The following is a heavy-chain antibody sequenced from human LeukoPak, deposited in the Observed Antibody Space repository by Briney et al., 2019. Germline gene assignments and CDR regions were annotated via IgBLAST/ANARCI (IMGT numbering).Heavy chain of an antibody. J-gene: IGHJ4*02. D-gene: IGHD3-10*01. CDR2: IYHSGST. V-gene: IGHV4-4*02. CDR3: ARGLGGGGYYFDY. Sequence: SGTLSLTCAVSGGSISSSNWWSWVRQPPGKGLEWIGEIYHSGSTNYSPSLKSRVTISVDKSKNQFSLKLSSVTAADTAVYYCARGLGGGGYYFDYWGQGTLVTVSS. CDR1: GGSISSSNW.